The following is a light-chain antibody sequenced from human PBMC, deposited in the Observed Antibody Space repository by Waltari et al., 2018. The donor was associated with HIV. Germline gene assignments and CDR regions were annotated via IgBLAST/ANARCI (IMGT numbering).Light chain of an antibody. CDR1: LGVSPW. CDR3: QQTMFAPVT. J-gene: IGKJ3*01. Sequence: DIRMTQSPPSVPASVGDRVPISYREKLGVSPWLAWYQQKPRQAPILLVLTASTLQSRVPSRFSGSGAGTDFTLTSNALQPEDYATYYCQQTMFAPVTFGPGTTVETK. CDR2: TAS. V-gene: IGKV1-12*01.